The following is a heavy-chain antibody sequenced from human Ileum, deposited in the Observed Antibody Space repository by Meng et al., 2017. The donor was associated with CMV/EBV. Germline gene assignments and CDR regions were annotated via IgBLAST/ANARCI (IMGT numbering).Heavy chain of an antibody. D-gene: IGHD2-15*01. V-gene: IGHV4-61*01. Sequence: VSSGSYCWSWIRQPPGKGLEWIGYIYDSGSTNYSPSLKSRVTISVDTSKSQFSLKLSSVTAADTAVYYCARDRGDCSGGSCQAGSDYWGQGTLVTSPQ. CDR2: IYDSGST. CDR3: ARDRGDCSGGSCQAGSDY. CDR1: VSSGSYC. J-gene: IGHJ4*02.